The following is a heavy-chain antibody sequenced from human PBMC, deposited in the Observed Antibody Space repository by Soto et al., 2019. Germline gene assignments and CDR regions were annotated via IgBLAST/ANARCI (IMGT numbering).Heavy chain of an antibody. V-gene: IGHV1-69*14. CDR3: ARHRSTYYYDSSGYYFDY. D-gene: IGHD3-22*01. Sequence: QVQLVQSGAEVKKPGSSVKVSCKASGGTFSSYAISWVRQAPGQGLEWMGGIIPIFGTANYAQKFQGRVTLTADKSTSTAYMELSSLRSEDTAVYYCARHRSTYYYDSSGYYFDYCGQGTLVTVSS. CDR1: GGTFSSYA. CDR2: IIPIFGTA. J-gene: IGHJ4*02.